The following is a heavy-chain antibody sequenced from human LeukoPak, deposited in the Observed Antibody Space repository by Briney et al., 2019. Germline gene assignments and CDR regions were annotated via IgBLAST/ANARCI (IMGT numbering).Heavy chain of an antibody. CDR3: AKVRGYCSSTSCYVMLSGYFDY. J-gene: IGHJ4*02. CDR1: GFTFSSYA. CDR2: ISGSGGST. V-gene: IGHV3-23*01. Sequence: PGGSLRLSCAASGFTFSSYAMSWVRQAPGKGLEWVSAISGSGGSTYYADSVKGRFTISRDNSKNTLYLQMNSLRAEDTAVYYCAKVRGYCSSTSCYVMLSGYFDYWGQGTLVTVSS. D-gene: IGHD2-2*01.